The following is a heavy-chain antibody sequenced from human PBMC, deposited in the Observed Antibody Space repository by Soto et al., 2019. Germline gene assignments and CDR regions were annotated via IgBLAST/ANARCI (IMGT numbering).Heavy chain of an antibody. CDR1: GGSIASSDW. V-gene: IGHV4-4*02. D-gene: IGHD1-1*01. CDR3: ARDHQSGNTCSFDY. Sequence: QVQLQEAGPELVKPSGTLSLTCAVSGGSIASSDWWNWVRQTPEKGLEWIGEIFHEGSIIYNPSLESRVTISFDKSKNQLSLELTSVTAADTALYYCARDHQSGNTCSFDYRGQGILVTVSS. CDR2: IFHEGSI. J-gene: IGHJ4*02.